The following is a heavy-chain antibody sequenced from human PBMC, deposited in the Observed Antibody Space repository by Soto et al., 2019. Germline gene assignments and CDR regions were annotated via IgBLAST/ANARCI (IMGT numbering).Heavy chain of an antibody. D-gene: IGHD2-15*01. CDR3: ARQGYCSGGSCYPYYYYYYMDV. J-gene: IGHJ6*03. V-gene: IGHV4-39*01. CDR1: GGSISSSSYY. CDR2: IYYSGST. Sequence: PSETLSLTCTVSGGSISSSSYYWGWIRQPPGRGLEWIGSIYYSGSTYYNPSLKSRVTTSVDTSKNQFSLKLSSVTAADTAVYYCARQGYCSGGSCYPYYYYYYMDVWGKGTTVTVSS.